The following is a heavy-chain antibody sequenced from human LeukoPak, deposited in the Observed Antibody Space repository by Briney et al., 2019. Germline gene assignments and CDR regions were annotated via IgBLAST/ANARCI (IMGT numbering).Heavy chain of an antibody. V-gene: IGHV1-8*01. CDR2: MNPNSGNT. D-gene: IGHD4-23*01. J-gene: IGHJ5*02. CDR1: GYTFTTYD. CDR3: ARGPNKSDGGNSGSAWFDP. Sequence: APVKVSCKASGYTFTTYDINWVRQATGQGLEWMGWMNPNSGNTGYAQKFQGRVTMTRNTSISAAYVELRSLRSEDTAVYYCARGPNKSDGGNSGSAWFDPWGQGTLVTVSS.